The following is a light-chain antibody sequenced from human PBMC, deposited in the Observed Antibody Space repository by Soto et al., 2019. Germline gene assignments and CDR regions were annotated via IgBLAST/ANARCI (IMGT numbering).Light chain of an antibody. J-gene: IGKJ5*01. CDR1: QSISSY. CDR3: QQSYSFPIT. Sequence: DIQMTQSPSSRSASVGDRVTITCRASQSISSYLNWYQQRPGKAPKLLIYAASSLQSGVPSRFSGSGSGTDFTLTISSLQPEDFATYYCQQSYSFPITFGQGTRLEIK. V-gene: IGKV1-39*01. CDR2: AAS.